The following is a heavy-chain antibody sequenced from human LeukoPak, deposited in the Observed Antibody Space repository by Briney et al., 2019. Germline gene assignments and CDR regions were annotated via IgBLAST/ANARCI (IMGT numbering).Heavy chain of an antibody. V-gene: IGHV3-48*02. Sequence: GGSLRLSCAASGFTGSNNYVSWVRQAPGKGLEWVSYISSSSSTIYYADSVKGRFTISRDNAKNSLYLQMNSLRDEDTAVYFCARHYYGSGKFDYWGQGTLVTVSS. D-gene: IGHD3-10*01. J-gene: IGHJ4*02. CDR2: ISSSSSTI. CDR1: GFTGSNNY. CDR3: ARHYYGSGKFDY.